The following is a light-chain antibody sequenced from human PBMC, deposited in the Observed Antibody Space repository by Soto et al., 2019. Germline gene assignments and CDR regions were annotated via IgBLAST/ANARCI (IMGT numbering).Light chain of an antibody. J-gene: IGKJ5*01. CDR2: GAS. CDR1: QSVRGN. CDR3: QQYNNWPFIT. V-gene: IGKV3-15*01. Sequence: EMVLTQSPATLSLSPGERATLSCRASQSVRGNLAWYQQKPGQSPRLLIYGASSRATGIPARFSGSGSGTEFTLTISSLQSEDFAVYYCQQYNNWPFITFGQGTRLEIK.